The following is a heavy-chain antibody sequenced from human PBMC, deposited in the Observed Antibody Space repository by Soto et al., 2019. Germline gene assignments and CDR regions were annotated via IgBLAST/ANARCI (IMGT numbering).Heavy chain of an antibody. CDR3: ARDYGDYVLGYYYYYGMDV. D-gene: IGHD4-17*01. V-gene: IGHV1-18*01. J-gene: IGHJ6*02. CDR1: GYTFTSYG. CDR2: ISAYNGNT. Sequence: ASAKVSCKASGYTFTSYGISWVRQAPGQGLEWMGWISAYNGNTNYAQKLQGRVTMTTDTSTSTAYMELRSLRSDDTAVYYCARDYGDYVLGYYYYYGMDVWGQGTTVTVSS.